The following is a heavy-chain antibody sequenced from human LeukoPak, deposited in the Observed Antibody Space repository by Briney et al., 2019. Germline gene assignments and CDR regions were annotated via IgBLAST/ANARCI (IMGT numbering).Heavy chain of an antibody. CDR2: IYYSGST. D-gene: IGHD3-3*01. J-gene: IGHJ5*02. CDR3: ARSTLRYYDFWSGYYEGPRNWFDP. V-gene: IGHV4-59*11. Sequence: SETLSLTCTVSGGSISSHYWSWIRQPPGKGLEWIGYIYYSGSTNYNPSLKSRVTISVDTSKNQFSLKLSSVTAADTAVYYCARSTLRYYDFWSGYYEGPRNWFDPWGQGTLVTVSS. CDR1: GGSISSHY.